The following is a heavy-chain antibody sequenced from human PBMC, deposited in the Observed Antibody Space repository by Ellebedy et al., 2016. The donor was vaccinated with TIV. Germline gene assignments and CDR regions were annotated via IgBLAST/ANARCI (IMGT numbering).Heavy chain of an antibody. CDR1: GFTFSSYG. CDR2: ISYDGSNK. Sequence: GGSLRLSXAASGFTFSSYGMHWVRQAPGKGLEWVAVISYDGSNKYYADSVKGRFTISRDNSKNTLYLQMNSLRAEDTAVYYCAKGTYYYDSSGYYRSPYYGMDVWGQGTTVTVSS. CDR3: AKGTYYYDSSGYYRSPYYGMDV. V-gene: IGHV3-30*18. D-gene: IGHD3-22*01. J-gene: IGHJ6*02.